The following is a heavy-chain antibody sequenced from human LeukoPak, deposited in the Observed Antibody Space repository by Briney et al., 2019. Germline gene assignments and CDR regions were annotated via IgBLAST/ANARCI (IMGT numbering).Heavy chain of an antibody. Sequence: PGGSLRLSCAASGFTFDDYAMHWVRQAPGKGLEWVSGISWNSGSIGYADSVKGRFTISRDNAKNSLYLQMNSLRAEDTALYYCAKDISFKGIVGATTFDYWGQGTLVTVSS. J-gene: IGHJ4*02. CDR3: AKDISFKGIVGATTFDY. D-gene: IGHD1-26*01. CDR2: ISWNSGSI. V-gene: IGHV3-9*01. CDR1: GFTFDDYA.